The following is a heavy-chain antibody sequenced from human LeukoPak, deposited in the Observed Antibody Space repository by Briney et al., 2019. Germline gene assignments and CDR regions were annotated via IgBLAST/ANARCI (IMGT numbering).Heavy chain of an antibody. D-gene: IGHD3-10*01. CDR3: ARDQADYGSGINYYYYGMDV. Sequence: SETLSLTCTVSGGSISSGDYYWSWIRQPPGKGVEWIGYIYYSGSTYYNPSLKSRVTISVDTSKNQFSLKLSSVTAADTAVYYCARDQADYGSGINYYYYGMDVWGQGTTVTVSS. CDR2: IYYSGST. V-gene: IGHV4-30-4*01. J-gene: IGHJ6*02. CDR1: GGSISSGDYY.